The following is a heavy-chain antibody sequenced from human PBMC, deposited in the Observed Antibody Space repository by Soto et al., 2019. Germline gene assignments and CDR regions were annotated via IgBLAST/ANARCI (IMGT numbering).Heavy chain of an antibody. Sequence: ALVKVACKASGYTFTVYYMHWVRQTTGQRLEWMGWINAGNGNTNYSQKFQGRVTITRDTSASTAYMELSSLRSEGTAVYYCARDSGGDFWSGYYPYWGQGTLVTVSS. J-gene: IGHJ4*02. V-gene: IGHV1-3*01. CDR1: GYTFTVYY. CDR2: INAGNGNT. CDR3: ARDSGGDFWSGYYPY. D-gene: IGHD3-3*01.